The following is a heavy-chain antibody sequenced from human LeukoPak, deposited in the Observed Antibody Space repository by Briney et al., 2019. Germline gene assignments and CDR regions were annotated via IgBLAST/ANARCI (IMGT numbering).Heavy chain of an antibody. CDR1: GFTFSSYA. J-gene: IGHJ4*02. CDR3: ARGTIAAAGYYYFDY. CDR2: ISGSGAST. V-gene: IGHV3-23*01. D-gene: IGHD6-13*01. Sequence: PGGSLRLSCAASGFTFSSYAMSWVRQAPGKGLEWVSAISGSGASTYYADSVKGRFTISRDISKNALYLQMNSLRAEDTAVYYCARGTIAAAGYYYFDYWGQGTQVTVSS.